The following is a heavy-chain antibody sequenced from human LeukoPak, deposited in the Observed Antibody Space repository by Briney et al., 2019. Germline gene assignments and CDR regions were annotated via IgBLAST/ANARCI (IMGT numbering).Heavy chain of an antibody. CDR3: AKGVYEVVGLGVDY. Sequence: GGSLRLSCAASGFTFSSYGMHWVRQAPGKGLEWVAVISYDGSNKYYADSVKGRFTISRDNSKNTLYLQMNSLRAEDTAVYYCAKGVYEVVGLGVDYWGQGTLVTVSS. V-gene: IGHV3-30*18. J-gene: IGHJ4*02. CDR1: GFTFSSYG. CDR2: ISYDGSNK. D-gene: IGHD1-26*01.